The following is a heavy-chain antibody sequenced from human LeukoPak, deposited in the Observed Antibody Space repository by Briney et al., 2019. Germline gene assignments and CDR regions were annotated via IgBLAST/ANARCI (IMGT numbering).Heavy chain of an antibody. CDR1: GYTFTSYY. D-gene: IGHD3-22*01. CDR2: INPSGGST. Sequence: ASVKVSCKASGYTFTSYYMHWVRQAPGQGLEWMGIINPSGGSTSYAQKFQGRVTMTRDMSTSTVYMELSSLRSEDTAVYYCARVPFYYDSSGYFRYYFDYWGQGTLVTVSS. V-gene: IGHV1-46*01. CDR3: ARVPFYYDSSGYFRYYFDY. J-gene: IGHJ4*02.